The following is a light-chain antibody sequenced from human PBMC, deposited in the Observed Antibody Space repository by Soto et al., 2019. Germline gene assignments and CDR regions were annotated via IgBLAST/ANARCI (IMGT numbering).Light chain of an antibody. CDR3: SSYAGSILYV. CDR2: EVS. CDR1: SSDVGGYNY. V-gene: IGLV2-8*01. Sequence: QSVLTQPPSASGSPGQSVTISCTGTSSDVGGYNYVSWYQQHPGKAPKLMIYEVSKRPSGVPDRFSGSKSGNTASLTVSGLQAEDEADYHSSSYAGSILYVFGTGTKVTVL. J-gene: IGLJ1*01.